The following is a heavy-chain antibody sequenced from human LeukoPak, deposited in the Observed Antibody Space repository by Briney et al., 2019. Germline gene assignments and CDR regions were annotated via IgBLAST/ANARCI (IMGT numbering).Heavy chain of an antibody. CDR3: ARRRGRYSGDAFDI. J-gene: IGHJ3*02. V-gene: IGHV5-51*01. Sequence: GESLKISCKGSEYSFTSNWIGWVRQMPGKGLEWMGIIFPADSDTRYSPSFQGQVTISADKSISTAYLQWSSLKASDTAMYYCARRRGRYSGDAFDIWGQGTMVTVSS. D-gene: IGHD1-26*01. CDR1: EYSFTSNW. CDR2: IFPADSDT.